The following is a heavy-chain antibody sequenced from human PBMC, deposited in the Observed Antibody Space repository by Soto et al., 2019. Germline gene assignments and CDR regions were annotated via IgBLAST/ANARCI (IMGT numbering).Heavy chain of an antibody. CDR3: ARGFYTAY. Sequence: GGSLRLSCEASGFNFSRSWMSWVRQAPGKGLEWVANRKEDGSEKYYSDSVRARFTISGDNAKTSVHLKMNSLRVKDTDVYYCARGFYTAYWGLGALVTVSS. CDR1: GFNFSRSW. D-gene: IGHD3-3*01. V-gene: IGHV3-7*01. CDR2: RKEDGSEK. J-gene: IGHJ4*02.